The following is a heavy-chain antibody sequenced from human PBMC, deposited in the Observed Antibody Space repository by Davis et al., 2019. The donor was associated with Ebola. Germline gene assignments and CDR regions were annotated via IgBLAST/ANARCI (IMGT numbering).Heavy chain of an antibody. J-gene: IGHJ6*02. CDR2: IFYSGSSSYSGSP. Sequence: SETLSLTCTVSGGSISDYYWSWIRQSPGKGLEWIGNIFYSGSSSYSGSPNYHSSLKSRIFISVDTSKNQFSLKLNSVTAADTAVYYCARDSSGSPYSGLDVWGQGTTVTVSS. D-gene: IGHD6-25*01. CDR1: GGSISDYY. CDR3: ARDSSGSPYSGLDV. V-gene: IGHV4-59*12.